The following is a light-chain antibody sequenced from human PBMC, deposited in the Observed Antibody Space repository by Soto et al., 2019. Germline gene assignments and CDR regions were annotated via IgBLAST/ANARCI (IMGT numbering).Light chain of an antibody. CDR1: SSDVGGYNY. J-gene: IGLJ1*01. CDR3: SSYTTSNTRQIV. V-gene: IGLV2-14*03. Sequence: QSALTQPASVSGSPGQSITISCTGTSSDVGGYNYVSWYQHHPGKAPKLIIYDVSNGPSGVSIRFSGSKSDNTASLTISGLQPEDEADYHCSSYTTSNTRQIVFGTGTKLTVL. CDR2: DVS.